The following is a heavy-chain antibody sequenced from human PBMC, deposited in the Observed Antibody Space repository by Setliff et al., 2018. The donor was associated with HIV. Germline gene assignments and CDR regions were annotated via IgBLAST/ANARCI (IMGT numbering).Heavy chain of an antibody. D-gene: IGHD6-13*01. CDR2: IIPTLDTT. CDR1: GGTFNNYV. CDR3: ARDLDEAVKDADKCWYTWFDP. Sequence: SVKVSCKAAGGTFNNYVFRWGRQAPGRGLEWSGTIIPTLDTTNYAQKFQDSVTITTDESTSTAYMELRSLRSEDTAAYYCARDLDEAVKDADKCWYTWFDPWGQGTLVTVSS. V-gene: IGHV1-69*11. J-gene: IGHJ5*02.